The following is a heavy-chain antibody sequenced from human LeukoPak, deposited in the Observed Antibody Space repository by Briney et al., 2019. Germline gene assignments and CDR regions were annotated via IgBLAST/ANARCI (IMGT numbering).Heavy chain of an antibody. J-gene: IGHJ6*03. CDR3: VRELMGPGRYYYMDA. Sequence: GGSLRLSCAASGFTFSNYDMHWVRHATGKALEWVSAIDTAGGTYYPGSVKGRFTISRENSKNSLYLQMDTLRAEDTAVYFCVRELMGPGRYYYMDAWGKGTTVTVSS. D-gene: IGHD2-8*01. CDR2: IDTAGGT. V-gene: IGHV3-13*01. CDR1: GFTFSNYD.